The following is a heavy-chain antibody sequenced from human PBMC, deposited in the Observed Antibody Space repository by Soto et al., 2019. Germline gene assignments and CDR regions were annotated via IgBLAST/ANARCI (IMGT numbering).Heavy chain of an antibody. D-gene: IGHD2-2*01. Sequence: QVQLQESGPGLVKPSGTLTLSCAVASGSISSNYWWTWVRQCAEKGLEWIGEIFRSGTTNYNPSLKSRVTMSLDQSKTRFSLMMTSVTAADTAVYYCAAVSECCSRTTCQIDTWGHGTLVTVSS. CDR1: SGSISSNYW. J-gene: IGHJ5*01. V-gene: IGHV4-4*02. CDR3: AAVSECCSRTTCQIDT. CDR2: IFRSGTT.